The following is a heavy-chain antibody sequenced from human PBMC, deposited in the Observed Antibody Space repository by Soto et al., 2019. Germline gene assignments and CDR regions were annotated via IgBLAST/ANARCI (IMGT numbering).Heavy chain of an antibody. CDR2: ISGSGGST. Sequence: GSLRLSCATSGFTFSSYAMSWVRQAPGKGLEGVSVISGSGGSTYNADSVKGRFTISRDNSKNTLYLQMNSLRGEDTAVYYCAKTYYYDSSGYFFDYWGQGTLVTVSS. D-gene: IGHD3-22*01. V-gene: IGHV3-23*01. CDR3: AKTYYYDSSGYFFDY. CDR1: GFTFSSYA. J-gene: IGHJ4*02.